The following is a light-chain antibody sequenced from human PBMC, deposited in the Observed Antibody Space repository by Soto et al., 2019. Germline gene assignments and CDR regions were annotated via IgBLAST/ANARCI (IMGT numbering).Light chain of an antibody. CDR2: RNN. CDR3: SSYRTGSAFYV. CDR1: SSNIGSKS. Sequence: QSVLTQPPSASGTPGQRVTISCSGSSSNIGSKSVNWYQQVPGTAPRLLIYRNNQRPSGVPDRFSGSKSGSSASLAISGLQSQDEADYYCSSYRTGSAFYVFGSGTKLTVL. J-gene: IGLJ1*01. V-gene: IGLV1-44*01.